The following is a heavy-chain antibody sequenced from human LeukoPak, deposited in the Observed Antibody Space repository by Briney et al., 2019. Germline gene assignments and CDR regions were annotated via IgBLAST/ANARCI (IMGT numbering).Heavy chain of an antibody. CDR1: GGSISSYY. Sequence: PSETLSLTCTVSGGSISSYYWTWIRQPPGKGLEWIGNIYYSGSTNYNPSLKSRVTISVDTSKNQFSLRLASVTAADTAVDYCARGYYYDSSGYFRSFDYWGQGILVTVSS. CDR3: ARGYYYDSSGYFRSFDY. CDR2: IYYSGST. J-gene: IGHJ4*02. D-gene: IGHD3-22*01. V-gene: IGHV4-59*01.